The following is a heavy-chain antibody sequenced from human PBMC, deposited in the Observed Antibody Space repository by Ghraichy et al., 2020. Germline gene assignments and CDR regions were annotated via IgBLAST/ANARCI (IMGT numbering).Heavy chain of an antibody. D-gene: IGHD2-2*01. Sequence: LTCAASGFNVSSNYMSWVRQAPGKGLEWVSVIYRGGLTFYGDSVKGRFTISRQNSKNTVYLPMNSLRPDDTAVYFCARVNWDQLAGAFDIWGQGTMVTVSS. J-gene: IGHJ3*02. CDR1: GFNVSSNY. CDR2: IYRGGLT. V-gene: IGHV3-53*04. CDR3: ARVNWDQLAGAFDI.